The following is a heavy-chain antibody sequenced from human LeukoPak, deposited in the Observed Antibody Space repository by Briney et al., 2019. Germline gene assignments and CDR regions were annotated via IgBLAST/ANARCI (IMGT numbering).Heavy chain of an antibody. CDR2: ISGYNGNT. CDR1: GYTFSSYG. Sequence: ASVKVSCKASGYTFSSYGLSWVRQAPGQGLEWMGWISGYNGNTIYAHKVQGRVTMTTDTSTSTAFMELRSLRSDDTAVFYCARDPGVSGYSYGRYHLDYWGQGTLVTVSS. V-gene: IGHV1-18*01. CDR3: ARDPGVSGYSYGRYHLDY. J-gene: IGHJ4*02. D-gene: IGHD5-18*01.